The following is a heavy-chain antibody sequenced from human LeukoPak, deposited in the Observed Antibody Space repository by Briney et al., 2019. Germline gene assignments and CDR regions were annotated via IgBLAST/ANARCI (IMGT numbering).Heavy chain of an antibody. Sequence: GASVKVSCKASGYTFTGYYMHWVRQAPGQGLEWMGWINPNSGGRSYAQKFQGRVTMTRDTSISTAYMELSRLRSDDTAVYYCARGVAGSYYYYYMDVWGKGTTVTISS. J-gene: IGHJ6*03. V-gene: IGHV1-2*02. D-gene: IGHD6-19*01. CDR2: INPNSGGR. CDR1: GYTFTGYY. CDR3: ARGVAGSYYYYYMDV.